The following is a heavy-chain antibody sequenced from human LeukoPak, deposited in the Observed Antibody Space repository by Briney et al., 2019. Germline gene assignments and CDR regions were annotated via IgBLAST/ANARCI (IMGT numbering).Heavy chain of an antibody. CDR1: GGSVSSTNW. Sequence: PSETLSLTCGVSGGSVSSTNWWPWIRQPPGKGLEWIGEVHLDGRTNFNPSLKSRLTTLVDLSENHVSLKLTSVTAADTAVYYCAREGGFYRPLDYSGQGTLVTVSS. CDR2: VHLDGRT. J-gene: IGHJ4*02. D-gene: IGHD6-25*01. CDR3: AREGGFYRPLDY. V-gene: IGHV4-4*02.